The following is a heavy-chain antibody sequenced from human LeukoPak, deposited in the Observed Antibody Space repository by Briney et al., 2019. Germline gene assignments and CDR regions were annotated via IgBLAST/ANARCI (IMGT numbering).Heavy chain of an antibody. CDR2: IYHSGST. D-gene: IGHD1-26*01. CDR1: GGSISSSNW. J-gene: IGHJ6*02. V-gene: IGHV4-4*02. Sequence: SGTLSLTCAVSGGSISSSNWWSWVRQPPGKGLEWIGEIYHSGSTNYNPSLKSRVTISVDTSKNQFSLKLSSVTAADTAVYYCARIAGGGGSYWGYYYYYGMDVWGQGTTVTVSS. CDR3: ARIAGGGGSYWGYYYYYGMDV.